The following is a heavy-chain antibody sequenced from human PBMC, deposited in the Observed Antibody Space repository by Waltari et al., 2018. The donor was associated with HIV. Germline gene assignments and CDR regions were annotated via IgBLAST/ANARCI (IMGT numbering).Heavy chain of an antibody. CDR2: IIPILGTA. CDR1: GGTFSSYA. Sequence: QVQLVQSGAEVKKPGSSVKVSCKASGGTFSSYAISWVRQAPGQGLEWMGGIIPILGTANDEQKFQGRVTITADKSTSTAYMELSSLRSEDTAVYYCARDGEPYYDSSGYAFDYWGQGTLVTVSS. V-gene: IGHV1-69*06. J-gene: IGHJ4*02. CDR3: ARDGEPYYDSSGYAFDY. D-gene: IGHD3-22*01.